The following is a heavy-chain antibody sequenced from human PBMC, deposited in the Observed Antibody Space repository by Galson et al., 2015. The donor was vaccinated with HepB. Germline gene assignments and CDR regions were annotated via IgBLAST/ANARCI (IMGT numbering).Heavy chain of an antibody. CDR2: IKSKTDGGTT. V-gene: IGHV3-15*07. J-gene: IGHJ4*02. Sequence: SLRLSCAASGFTFSNAWMNWVRQAPGKGLEWVGRIKSKTDGGTTDYAAPVKGRFTISRDDSKNTLYLQMNSLRAEDTAVYCCARVGPEGYSSGWYYFGGERLEYYVDYWGQGTLVTVSS. CDR1: GFTFSNAW. D-gene: IGHD6-19*01. CDR3: ARVGPEGYSSGWYYFGGERLEYYVDY.